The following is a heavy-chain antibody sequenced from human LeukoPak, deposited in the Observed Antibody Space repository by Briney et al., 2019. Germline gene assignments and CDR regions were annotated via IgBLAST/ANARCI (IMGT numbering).Heavy chain of an antibody. V-gene: IGHV3-33*01. Sequence: PGGSLRLSCAASGFTFSSYGMHWVRQAPGKGLEWVAVIWYDGSNKYYADSVKGRFTISRDNSKNTLYLQMNSLRAEDTAVYYCARDSYNTAMAYYIDYWGQGTLVTVSS. D-gene: IGHD5-18*01. J-gene: IGHJ4*02. CDR2: IWYDGSNK. CDR1: GFTFSSYG. CDR3: ARDSYNTAMAYYIDY.